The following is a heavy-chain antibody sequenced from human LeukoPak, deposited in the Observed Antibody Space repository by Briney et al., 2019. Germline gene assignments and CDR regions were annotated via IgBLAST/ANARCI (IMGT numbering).Heavy chain of an antibody. J-gene: IGHJ4*02. V-gene: IGHV3-30*18. CDR2: ISYDGSNK. Sequence: GGSLRLSCADSGFTFSSYGMHWVRQAPGKGLEWVAVISYDGSNKYYADSVKGRFTISRDNSKNTLYLQMNSLRAEDTAVYYCAKETGYSYGAPRDHFDYWGQGTLVIVSS. CDR3: AKETGYSYGAPRDHFDY. CDR1: GFTFSSYG. D-gene: IGHD5-18*01.